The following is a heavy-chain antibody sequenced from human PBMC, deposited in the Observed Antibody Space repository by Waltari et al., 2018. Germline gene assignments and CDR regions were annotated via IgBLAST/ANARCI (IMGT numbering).Heavy chain of an antibody. V-gene: IGHV3-53*01. CDR1: GFTVSSDY. J-gene: IGHJ2*01. CDR3: AREYYYDSSGSLENWYFDL. D-gene: IGHD3-22*01. Sequence: EVQLVESGGGLIQPGGSLRLSCAASGFTVSSDYMSWVRQAPGKGLEWVSVIYSGGSTYYADSVKGRFTISRDNSKNTLYLQMNSLRAEDTAVYYCAREYYYDSSGSLENWYFDLWGRGTLVTVSS. CDR2: IYSGGST.